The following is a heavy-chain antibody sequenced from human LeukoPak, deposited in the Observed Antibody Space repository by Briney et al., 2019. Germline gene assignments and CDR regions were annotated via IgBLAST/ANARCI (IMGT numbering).Heavy chain of an antibody. CDR3: ARDDSAD. V-gene: IGHV1-18*01. CDR1: GYTXTNFG. J-gene: IGHJ4*02. Sequence: ASVKVSCKASGYTXTNFGISWVRQAPGQGLEWMGRISGYNDNPNYAQKLQGRVTLTTDTSTSTAYMELRSLRYDDTAVYYCARDDSADWGQGTLVTVSS. D-gene: IGHD2-21*01. CDR2: ISGYNDNP.